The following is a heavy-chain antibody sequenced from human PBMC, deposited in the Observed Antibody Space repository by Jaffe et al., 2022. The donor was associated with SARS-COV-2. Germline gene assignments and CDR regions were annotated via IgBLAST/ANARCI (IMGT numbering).Heavy chain of an antibody. CDR1: GDSIRIPSYH. J-gene: IGHJ4*02. CDR3: VRSYGDYGMIDY. D-gene: IGHD4-17*01. Sequence: QLQLQESGPGLVRPSETLSLTCTVSGDSIRIPSYHWGWIRQPPGKGLEWIGNIYYSGSTYYNPSLESRLTMSVDTSRNQFSLRLSSVTAADTAVYYCVRSYGDYGMIDYWGQGTLVAVPS. V-gene: IGHV4-39*01. CDR2: IYYSGST.